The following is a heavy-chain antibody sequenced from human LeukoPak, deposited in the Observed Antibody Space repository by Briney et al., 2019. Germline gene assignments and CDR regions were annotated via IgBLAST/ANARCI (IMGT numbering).Heavy chain of an antibody. D-gene: IGHD6-6*01. CDR2: IYHSGST. CDR3: ASEYSSSSGNRNAFDI. Sequence: PSQTLSLTCTVSGGSISSGGYYWSCIRQPPGKGLECIGYIYHSGSTYYNPSLKSRVTISVDRSKNQFSLKLSSVTAADTAVYYCASEYSSSSGNRNAFDIWGQGTMVTVSS. V-gene: IGHV4-30-2*01. J-gene: IGHJ3*02. CDR1: GGSISSGGYY.